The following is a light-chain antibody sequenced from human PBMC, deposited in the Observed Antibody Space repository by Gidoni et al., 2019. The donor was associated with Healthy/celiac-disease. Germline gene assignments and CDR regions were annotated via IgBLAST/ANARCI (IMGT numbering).Light chain of an antibody. Sequence: QSALTQPASVSGSPGQSITISCTGTSSDVGSYNLVSWYLQHPGKAPKLMIYAVNKRPSGVSNRFSGFKSGNTASLTISGLQAEDEADYYCCSYAGSSTWVFGGGTKLTVL. CDR2: AVN. CDR3: CSYAGSSTWV. V-gene: IGLV2-23*02. J-gene: IGLJ3*02. CDR1: SSDVGSYNL.